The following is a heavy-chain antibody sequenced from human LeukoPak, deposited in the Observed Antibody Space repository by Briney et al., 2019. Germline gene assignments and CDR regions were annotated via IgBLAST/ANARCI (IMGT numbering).Heavy chain of an antibody. CDR2: ISSSSSYI. CDR3: ARAPYQLLFGGDYYFDY. CDR1: GFTFSSYS. Sequence: PGGSLRLSCAASGFTFSSYSMNWVRQAPGKGLEWVSSISSSSSYIYYADSVKGRFTISRDNAKNSLYLQMNSLRAEDTAVYYCARAPYQLLFGGDYYFDYWGQGTLVTVSS. D-gene: IGHD2-2*01. V-gene: IGHV3-21*01. J-gene: IGHJ4*02.